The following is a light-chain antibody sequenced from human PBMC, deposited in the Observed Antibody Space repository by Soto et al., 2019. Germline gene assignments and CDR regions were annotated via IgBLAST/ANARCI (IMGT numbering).Light chain of an antibody. CDR2: AAS. Sequence: DIVLTKSPGALSLSPGDRATLSCWASESIGDYLAWYQQRPGQAPRLLIYAASRRASGTPHRFSGSGSERAFTLAISGLEPADFGVYYCQQYVTSPSITFGQGTRLEIK. J-gene: IGKJ5*01. V-gene: IGKV3-20*01. CDR3: QQYVTSPSIT. CDR1: ESIGDY.